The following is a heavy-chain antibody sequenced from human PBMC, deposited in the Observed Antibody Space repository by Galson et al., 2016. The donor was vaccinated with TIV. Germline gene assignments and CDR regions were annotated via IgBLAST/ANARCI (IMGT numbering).Heavy chain of an antibody. CDR1: GDSVSSNSAA. J-gene: IGHJ4*02. D-gene: IGHD3-16*01. CDR2: TFYRSKWYN. Sequence: CAISGDSVSSNSAAWNWPRQSPSRGLEWLGRTFYRSKWYNDYAPSVKSRITINPDTSKNQFPLQLNSVTPEDTAVYYCARATPSVFGIIMTLDSWGQGTLVTVSS. V-gene: IGHV6-1*01. CDR3: ARATPSVFGIIMTLDS.